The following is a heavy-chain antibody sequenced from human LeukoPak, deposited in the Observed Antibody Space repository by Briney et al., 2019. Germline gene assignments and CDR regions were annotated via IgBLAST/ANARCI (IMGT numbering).Heavy chain of an antibody. Sequence: ASVKVSCKASGYTFTGYYMHWVRQAPGQGLEWMGWINPNSVGTNYAQKIQGRVTMTRDTSISTAYMELSRLRSDDTAVYYCARGCSSTSCHFNAFDIWGQGTMVTVSS. J-gene: IGHJ3*02. CDR2: INPNSVGT. CDR1: GYTFTGYY. V-gene: IGHV1-2*02. CDR3: ARGCSSTSCHFNAFDI. D-gene: IGHD2-2*01.